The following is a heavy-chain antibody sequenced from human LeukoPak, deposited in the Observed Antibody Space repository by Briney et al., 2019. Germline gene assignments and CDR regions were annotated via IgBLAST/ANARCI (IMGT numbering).Heavy chain of an antibody. CDR3: AKGDCDSSGYAFDI. CDR1: GYTFTGYY. Sequence: ASVKVSCKASGYTFTGYYMHWVRQAPGQGLEWMGWINPNSGGTNYAQKFQGRVTMTRDTSISTAYMELSRLRSDDTAVYYCAKGDCDSSGYAFDIWGQGTMVTVSS. D-gene: IGHD3-22*01. CDR2: INPNSGGT. J-gene: IGHJ3*02. V-gene: IGHV1-2*02.